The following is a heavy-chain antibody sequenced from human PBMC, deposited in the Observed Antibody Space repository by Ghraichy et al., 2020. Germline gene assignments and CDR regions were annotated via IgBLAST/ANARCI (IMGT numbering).Heavy chain of an antibody. CDR1: GFTFSSYA. CDR3: AKDPTWWEPPFDY. J-gene: IGHJ4*02. Sequence: GESLNISCAASGFTFSSYAMSWVRQAPGKGLEWVSAISGSGGSTYYADSVKGRFTISRDNSKNTLYLQMNSLRAEDTAVYYCAKDPTWWEPPFDYWGQGTLVTVSS. V-gene: IGHV3-23*01. CDR2: ISGSGGST. D-gene: IGHD1-26*01.